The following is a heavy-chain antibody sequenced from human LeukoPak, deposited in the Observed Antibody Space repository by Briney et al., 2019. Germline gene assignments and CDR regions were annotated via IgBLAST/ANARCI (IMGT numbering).Heavy chain of an antibody. CDR2: IYYSGST. D-gene: IGHD3-3*01. V-gene: IGHV4-39*01. CDR3: ARQTEGRRFLEWLFYHPNWFDP. CDR1: GGSISSSSYY. J-gene: IGHJ5*02. Sequence: SETLSLTCTVSGGSISSSSYYWGWIRQPPGKGLEWIGSIYYSGSTYYNPSLKSRVTISVDTSKNQFSLKLSSVTAADTAVYYCARQTEGRRFLEWLFYHPNWFDPWGQGTLVTVSS.